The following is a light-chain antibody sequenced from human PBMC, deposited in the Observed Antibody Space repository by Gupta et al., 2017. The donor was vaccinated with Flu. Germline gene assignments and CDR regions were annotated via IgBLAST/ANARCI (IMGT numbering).Light chain of an antibody. CDR3: QSYDSSLSGSGV. V-gene: IGLV1-40*01. Sequence: QSVLTQPPSLSGAPGQRVTIPCTGSSSNIGAGYDVHWYQQLPGTAPNLRIYGYSNRPSGAPDRFSGSKSGTSAYLAIDGLQAEDEADYYCQSYDSSLSGSGVFGTGTKVTGL. CDR1: SSNIGAGYD. CDR2: GYS. J-gene: IGLJ1*01.